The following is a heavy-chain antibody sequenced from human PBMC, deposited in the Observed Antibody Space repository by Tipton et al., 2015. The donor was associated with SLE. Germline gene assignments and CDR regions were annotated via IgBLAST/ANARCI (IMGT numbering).Heavy chain of an antibody. D-gene: IGHD3-22*01. CDR1: GGSISGHSYY. CDR3: ARRAHYDSSGYYYDY. Sequence: TLSLTCTVSGGSISGHSYYWGWIRQPPGKGLEWIGSISYSGVTYYNPSLKSRVTISVDTTKNQFSLKLSSVTAADTAVYYCARRAHYDSSGYYYDYWGQGTLVTVSS. CDR2: ISYSGVT. J-gene: IGHJ4*02. V-gene: IGHV4-39*07.